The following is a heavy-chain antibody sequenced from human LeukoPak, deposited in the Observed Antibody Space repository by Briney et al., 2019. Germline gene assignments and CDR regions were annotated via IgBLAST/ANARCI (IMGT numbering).Heavy chain of an antibody. Sequence: PSETLSLTCTVSGGSISYYYWNWIRQPAGKGLEWIGRIYTSGRTYYNPSLKSRVSMSVDTSKNQFSLKLSSVTAADTAVYYCARDPLRGKDWYMDVWGKGTTVTISS. D-gene: IGHD3-9*01. V-gene: IGHV4-4*07. J-gene: IGHJ6*03. CDR1: GGSISYYY. CDR3: ARDPLRGKDWYMDV. CDR2: IYTSGRT.